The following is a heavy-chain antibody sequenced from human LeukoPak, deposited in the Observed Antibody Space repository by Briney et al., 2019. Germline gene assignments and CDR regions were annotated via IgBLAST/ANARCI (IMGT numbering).Heavy chain of an antibody. CDR1: GFTFSSYA. D-gene: IGHD1-26*01. CDR2: ITGSGGTT. V-gene: IGHV3-23*01. CDR3: ARDDRESQIDY. Sequence: GGSLRLSCAASGFTFSSYAMSWVHQAPGKGLEWVSAITGSGGTTYYADSVKGRFTISRDNSKNTLYLQMNSLRAEDTAVYYCARDDRESQIDYWGQGTLVTVSS. J-gene: IGHJ4*02.